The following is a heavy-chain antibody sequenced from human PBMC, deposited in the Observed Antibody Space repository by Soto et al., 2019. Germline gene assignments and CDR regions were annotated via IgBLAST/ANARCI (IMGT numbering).Heavy chain of an antibody. Sequence: QVQLVESGGGVVQPGRSLRLSCAASGFTFSSYGMHWVRQAPGKGLEWVAVISYDGSNKYYADSVKGRFTISRDNSKNTLYLQMNSLRAEDTAVYYCAKDMGRRYDYGMDVW. V-gene: IGHV3-30*18. D-gene: IGHD3-10*01. CDR2: ISYDGSNK. CDR1: GFTFSSYG. J-gene: IGHJ6*01. CDR3: AKDMGRRYDYGMDV.